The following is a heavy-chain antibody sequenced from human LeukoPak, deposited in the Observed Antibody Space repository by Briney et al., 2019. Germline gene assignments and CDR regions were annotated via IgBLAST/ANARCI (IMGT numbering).Heavy chain of an antibody. CDR1: GFTFSDYW. J-gene: IGHJ4*02. CDR3: AKVTGGDMITYGGVDY. Sequence: PGGSLRLSCAASGFTFSDYWMHWVRQAPGKGLVWVSRVNSGGSSTSYADSVKGRFTISRDNAKNTLYLQMNSLRVEDTAVHYCAKVTGGDMITYGGVDYWGQGTLVTVSS. CDR2: VNSGGSST. V-gene: IGHV3-74*01. D-gene: IGHD3-16*01.